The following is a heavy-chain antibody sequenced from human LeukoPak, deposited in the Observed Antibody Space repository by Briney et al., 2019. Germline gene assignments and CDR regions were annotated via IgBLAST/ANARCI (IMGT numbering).Heavy chain of an antibody. D-gene: IGHD6-13*01. J-gene: IGHJ4*02. CDR1: GFTFDDYA. CDR2: ISWNSGSI. CDR3: AKDRDSSSWYPLDY. V-gene: IGHV3-9*01. Sequence: GGSLRLSCAVSGFTFDDYAMHWVRQAPGKGLEWVSGISWNSGSIGYADSVKGRFTISRDNAKNSLYLQMNSLRAEDTALYYCAKDRDSSSWYPLDYWGQGTLVTVSS.